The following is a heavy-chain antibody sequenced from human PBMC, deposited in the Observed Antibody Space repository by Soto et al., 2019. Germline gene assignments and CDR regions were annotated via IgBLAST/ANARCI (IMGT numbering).Heavy chain of an antibody. V-gene: IGHV4-59*01. CDR1: GGSISSFY. D-gene: IGHD5-18*01. CDR3: ARDTAVTPFDY. CDR2: IYYSGST. Sequence: SETLSLTCTVSGGSISSFYWSWIRQPPGKGLEWIGSIYYSGSTNYNPSLRSRVTISVDTPKNQFSLKLSSVTAADTAVYYCARDTAVTPFDYWGQGALVTVSS. J-gene: IGHJ4*02.